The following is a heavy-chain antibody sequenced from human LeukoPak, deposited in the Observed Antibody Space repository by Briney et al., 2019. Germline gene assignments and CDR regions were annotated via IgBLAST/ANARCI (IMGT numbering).Heavy chain of an antibody. V-gene: IGHV3-20*04. CDR3: ARDTVGVTTISHAFDV. CDR1: GFTFDDYG. D-gene: IGHD1-26*01. Sequence: GGSLRLSCAASGFTFDDYGMNWVRQAPGKGLEWVCNINWNGGSTGYADSVKGRFIIFRDNAKNSQYLQMNSLRAEDTALYFCARDTVGVTTISHAFDVWGQGTMVTASS. CDR2: INWNGGST. J-gene: IGHJ3*01.